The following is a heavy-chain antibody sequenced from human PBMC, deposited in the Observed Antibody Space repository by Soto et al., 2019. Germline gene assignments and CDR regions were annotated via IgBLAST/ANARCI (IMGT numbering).Heavy chain of an antibody. Sequence: SETLCLTCTVSGDSISSSNYHWGWIRQPPGKGLEWIGSVYYSGSTYYNPSLKSRVTISIDASKNQFSLNLNSVTATDTAVYYCARHRGPTGPNYWGQGTLVTVSS. V-gene: IGHV4-39*01. CDR2: VYYSGST. CDR3: ARHRGPTGPNY. J-gene: IGHJ4*02. CDR1: GDSISSSNYH. D-gene: IGHD3-10*01.